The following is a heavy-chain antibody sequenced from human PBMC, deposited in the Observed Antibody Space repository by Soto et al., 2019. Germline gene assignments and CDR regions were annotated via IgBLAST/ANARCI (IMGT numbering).Heavy chain of an antibody. V-gene: IGHV1-3*01. CDR1: GYTFISYP. Sequence: ASVKVSCKASGYTFISYPIHWVRQAPGQSLECMGWINPANGDTRYSQKFQGRVTITRDTSATTAYMDLNSLIPDDTAIYYWAKRGSRDSGGQGTPVT. CDR3: AKRGSRDS. J-gene: IGHJ4*02. D-gene: IGHD3-16*01. CDR2: INPANGDT.